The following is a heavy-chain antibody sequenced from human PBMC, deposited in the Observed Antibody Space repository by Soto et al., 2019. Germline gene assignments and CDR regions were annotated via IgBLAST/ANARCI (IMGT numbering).Heavy chain of an antibody. J-gene: IGHJ3*02. CDR3: ARKGYCSGGSCYSLAFDI. CDR1: SGSISSSNW. Sequence: SETLSLTCAVSSGSISSSNWWSWVRQPPGKGLEWIGEIYHSGSTNYNPSLKSRVTISVDKSKNQFSLKLSSVTAADTAVYYCARKGYCSGGSCYSLAFDIWGQGTMVTVSS. V-gene: IGHV4-4*02. CDR2: IYHSGST. D-gene: IGHD2-15*01.